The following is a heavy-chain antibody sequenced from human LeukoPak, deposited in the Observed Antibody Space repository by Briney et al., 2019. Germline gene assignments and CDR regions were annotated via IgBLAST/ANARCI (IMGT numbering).Heavy chain of an antibody. Sequence: PSETLSLTCAVYDGSFSGYYWSWIRQPPGKGLEWIGSIYYSGSTYYNPSLKSRVTISVDTSKNQFSLKLNSVTATDTAVYYCARHYGPWGQGALVTVSS. CDR3: ARHYGP. CDR2: IYYSGST. D-gene: IGHD3-16*01. CDR1: DGSFSGYY. V-gene: IGHV4-34*01. J-gene: IGHJ4*02.